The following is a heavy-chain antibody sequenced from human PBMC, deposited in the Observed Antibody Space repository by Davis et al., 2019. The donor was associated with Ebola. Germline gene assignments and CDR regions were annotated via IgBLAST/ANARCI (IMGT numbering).Heavy chain of an antibody. CDR3: ATDKPTRPDKVDY. Sequence: GESLKISCGASGFTFSNAYMSWVRQAPGKGLEWVGRIKTKNDNATIEYAAPVKGRSTISRDDSENTLYLQMNTLKTEDTAEDYCATDKPTRPDKVDYWGQGTLVTVSS. V-gene: IGHV3-15*01. D-gene: IGHD6-6*01. J-gene: IGHJ4*02. CDR2: IKTKNDNATI. CDR1: GFTFSNAY.